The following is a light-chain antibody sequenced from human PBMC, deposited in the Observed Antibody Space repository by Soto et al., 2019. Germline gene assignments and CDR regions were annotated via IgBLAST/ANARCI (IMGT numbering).Light chain of an antibody. CDR2: AAE. Sequence: DIQMTQSPSSLSASVGDVVTITCRASQTISRYVDWYQQKPGKGPTLLIYAAETLSRGVPSRFSASGSGTEFTLTISSLQPEDFATYYCQQSHTTLTFGGGTKVDMK. CDR1: QTISRY. J-gene: IGKJ4*01. CDR3: QQSHTTLT. V-gene: IGKV1-39*01.